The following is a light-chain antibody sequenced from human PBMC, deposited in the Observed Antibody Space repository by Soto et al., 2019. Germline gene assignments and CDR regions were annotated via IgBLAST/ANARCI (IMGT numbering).Light chain of an antibody. CDR2: GTS. V-gene: IGKV3-20*01. J-gene: IGKJ5*01. CDR1: HSVGSRS. Sequence: EIVLAQSPGTLSFTPGERATLSCRASHSVGSRSLAWYQQKPGQAPRLLIYGTSSRATGIPDRFSGSGSGTDFTLTISRLQPEDCAVYYCQCYSSPPLLTFGQGTRLEIK. CDR3: QCYSSPPLLT.